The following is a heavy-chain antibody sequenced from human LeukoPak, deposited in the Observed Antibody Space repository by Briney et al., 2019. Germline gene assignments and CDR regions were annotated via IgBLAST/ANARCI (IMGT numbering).Heavy chain of an antibody. V-gene: IGHV3-23*01. D-gene: IGHD6-19*01. CDR2: INGGGNTT. J-gene: IGHJ6*03. CDR1: GFAFSSFA. Sequence: PGGSLRLSCAASGFAFSSFAMGWHRQSPGKGLEWLSTINGGGNTTFYADSVKGRFTISRDNSKNTLYLHMDSLRPDDTAIYYCTKELHVAVAVADYYYFYMDVWGRGTAVTVSS. CDR3: TKELHVAVAVADYYYFYMDV.